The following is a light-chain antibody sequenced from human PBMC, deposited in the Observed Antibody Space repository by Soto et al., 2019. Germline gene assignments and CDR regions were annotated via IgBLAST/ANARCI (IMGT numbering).Light chain of an antibody. CDR2: GAS. CDR1: QSVPSDY. J-gene: IGKJ1*01. Sequence: IVLTQSPGTLSLSPGERATLSCRASQSVPSDYLAWYHQRPGQAPRLLIYGASNRATGTPDRFSGSGSGTDFTLTISRLEPEDFALFFCQQYGSSPLTFGQGTKVEVK. CDR3: QQYGSSPLT. V-gene: IGKV3-20*01.